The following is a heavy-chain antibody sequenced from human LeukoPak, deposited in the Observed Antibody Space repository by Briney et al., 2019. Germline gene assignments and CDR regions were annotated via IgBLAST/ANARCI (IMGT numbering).Heavy chain of an antibody. CDR3: ARSAAGLDY. J-gene: IGHJ4*02. D-gene: IGHD6-13*01. Sequence: SVKVSCKASGGTFSSYAISWVRQAPGQGLEWMGGIIPIFGTANYAQKFQGRVTITADESTSTAYMELSSLKASDTAMYYCARSAAGLDYWGQGTLVTVSS. CDR1: GGTFSSYA. V-gene: IGHV1-69*13. CDR2: IIPIFGTA.